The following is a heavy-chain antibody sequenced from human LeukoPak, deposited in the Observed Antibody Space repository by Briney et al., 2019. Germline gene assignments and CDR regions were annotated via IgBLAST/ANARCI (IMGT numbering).Heavy chain of an antibody. CDR3: AKARLGEPFSFYYYYYGMDV. V-gene: IGHV3-30*18. J-gene: IGHJ6*02. CDR2: ISYDGSNK. D-gene: IGHD3-16*01. CDR1: GFTFSSYG. Sequence: PGRSLRLSCAASGFTFSSYGMHWVRQAPGKGLEWVAVISYDGSNKYYADSVKGRFTISRDNSKNTLYLQMNSLRAEDTAVYYCAKARLGEPFSFYYYYYGMDVWGQGTTVTVSS.